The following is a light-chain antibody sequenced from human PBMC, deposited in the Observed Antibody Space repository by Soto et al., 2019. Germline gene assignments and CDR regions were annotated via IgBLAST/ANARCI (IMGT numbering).Light chain of an antibody. Sequence: QSVLTQPPSVSAAPGQTVTISCSGSSSNIGNNYVFWYQQLPGTAPKLLIYDNDKRPSGIPDRFSGSKSGTSATLGITGLQTGDEGDYYCATWDRSLSVGVFGGGTKVTVL. CDR2: DND. V-gene: IGLV1-51*01. CDR3: ATWDRSLSVGV. CDR1: SSNIGNNY. J-gene: IGLJ2*01.